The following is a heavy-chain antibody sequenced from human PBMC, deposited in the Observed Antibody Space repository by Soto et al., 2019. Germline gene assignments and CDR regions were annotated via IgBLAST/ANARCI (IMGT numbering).Heavy chain of an antibody. D-gene: IGHD3-3*01. V-gene: IGHV1-8*01. Sequence: ASVKASCKASGYTFTSYDINWVRQATGQGLEWMGWMNPNSGNTGYAQKFQGRVTMTRDTSTSTAYMELRSLRSDDTAVYYCARDRIRFLDNLTVDYWGQGTLVTVSS. CDR3: ARDRIRFLDNLTVDY. CDR2: MNPNSGNT. J-gene: IGHJ4*02. CDR1: GYTFTSYD.